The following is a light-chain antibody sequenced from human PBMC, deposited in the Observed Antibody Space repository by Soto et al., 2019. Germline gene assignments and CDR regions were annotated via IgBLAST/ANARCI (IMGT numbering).Light chain of an antibody. CDR3: QQANSFPLT. V-gene: IGKV3D-7*01. Sequence: EIGLTQSPGTVSLSPGERDTLSCRASQSVSNDYLAWYQQKPGQAPRLLIYGASTRATGIPARFSGSGSGTDFTLTISNLQSEDFATYYCQQANSFPLTFGGGTKVDIK. CDR1: QSVSNDY. J-gene: IGKJ4*01. CDR2: GAS.